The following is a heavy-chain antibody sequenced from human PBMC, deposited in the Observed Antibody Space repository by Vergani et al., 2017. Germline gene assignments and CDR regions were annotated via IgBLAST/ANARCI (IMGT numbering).Heavy chain of an antibody. D-gene: IGHD3-22*01. CDR1: GFTFSNSA. V-gene: IGHV3-23*01. CDR3: ATGFIYYYDSSGPVDY. CDR2: CCSSGADT. J-gene: IGHJ4*02. Sequence: EVQLLESGGHLVQPGGSLRLSCAASGFTFSNSAMNWVRQAPGKGLEWVSACCSSGADTYYTDSVKGRLLISRANSKNTLYLQMSSLRAEGTAVYYCATGFIYYYDSSGPVDYWGQGTLVTVSS.